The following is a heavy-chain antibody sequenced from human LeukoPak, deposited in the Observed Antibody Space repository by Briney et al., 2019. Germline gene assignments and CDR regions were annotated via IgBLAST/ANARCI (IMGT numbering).Heavy chain of an antibody. Sequence: PGGSLRLSCAASGFTFSSYAMHWVRQAPGKGLEWVAFIHYDGSNNYYADPVKGRFTISRDNSKNTLYLQMNTLRTDDTAVYYCAKDHGSSDWYYFDYWGQGTLVTVSS. V-gene: IGHV3-30*02. CDR2: IHYDGSNN. J-gene: IGHJ4*02. D-gene: IGHD6-13*01. CDR1: GFTFSSYA. CDR3: AKDHGSSDWYYFDY.